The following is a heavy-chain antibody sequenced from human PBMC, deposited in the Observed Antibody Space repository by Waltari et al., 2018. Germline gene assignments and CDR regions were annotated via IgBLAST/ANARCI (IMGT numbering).Heavy chain of an antibody. D-gene: IGHD3-3*01. J-gene: IGHJ4*02. Sequence: VQLVQSGAEVKKPGASVKVSCKASGYTFPSYYMHWVRQAPGKGLEWMGIINPSGGSTSYAQKFQGRVTMTRDTSTSTVYMELSRLGSEDTAVYYCARVPPYEEGPFDYWGQGTLVTVSS. V-gene: IGHV1-46*01. CDR3: ARVPPYEEGPFDY. CDR1: GYTFPSYY. CDR2: INPSGGST.